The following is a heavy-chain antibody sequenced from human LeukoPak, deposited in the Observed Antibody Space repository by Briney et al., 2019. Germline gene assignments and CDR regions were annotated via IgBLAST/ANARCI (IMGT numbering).Heavy chain of an antibody. CDR3: ARDLHFYDSRGSGFDY. D-gene: IGHD3-22*01. J-gene: IGHJ4*02. CDR1: GFTFSSYS. V-gene: IGHV3-21*01. Sequence: GGSLRLPCAASGFTFSSYSMNWVHQAPGRGLEWVSSISSNNYIYYADSVKGRLTISRDNAQNSLYLQMNSLRAEDTAVYYCARDLHFYDSRGSGFDYWGQGTLVTVSS. CDR2: ISSNNYI.